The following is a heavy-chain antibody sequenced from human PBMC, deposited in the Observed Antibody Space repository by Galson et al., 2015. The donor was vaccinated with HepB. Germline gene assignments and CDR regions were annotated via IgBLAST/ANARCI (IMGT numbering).Heavy chain of an antibody. D-gene: IGHD7-27*01. J-gene: IGHJ6*02. V-gene: IGHV1-2*02. Sequence: SVKVSCKASGYTFTGYYMHWVRQAPGQGLEWMGWINPNSGGTNYAQKFQGRVTMTRDTSISTAYMELSRLRSDDTAVYYCARGGEAAGYYYGMDVWGQGTTVTVSS. CDR1: GYTFTGYY. CDR2: INPNSGGT. CDR3: ARGGEAAGYYYGMDV.